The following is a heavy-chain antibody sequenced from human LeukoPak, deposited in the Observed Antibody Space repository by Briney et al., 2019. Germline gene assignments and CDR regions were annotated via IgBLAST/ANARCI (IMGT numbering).Heavy chain of an antibody. V-gene: IGHV3-23*01. J-gene: IGHJ4*02. D-gene: IGHD3-10*01. Sequence: PGGSLRLSCAASGFTFSSSAMCWVRQAPGKGLEWVSAISGRGSSTYYADSVKGRYTISRDNSKNTLYLQMNSLRAEDTAVYYCAKDPMVRGLTYDNWGQGTLVTVSS. CDR1: GFTFSSSA. CDR3: AKDPMVRGLTYDN. CDR2: ISGRGSST.